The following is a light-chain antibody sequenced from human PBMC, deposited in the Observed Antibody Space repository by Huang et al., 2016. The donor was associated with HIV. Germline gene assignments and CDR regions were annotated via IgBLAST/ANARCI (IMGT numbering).Light chain of an antibody. Sequence: DIQMTQSPSSLSASVGDRVTITCRASQSISSWLAWYQQKQGIAHKVLIYKASNLESGVPSRFSGSGSGTEFTLTISSLQPDDFATYYCQQYNSFPYTFGQGTKLEIK. CDR3: QQYNSFPYT. CDR2: KAS. V-gene: IGKV1-5*03. CDR1: QSISSW. J-gene: IGKJ2*01.